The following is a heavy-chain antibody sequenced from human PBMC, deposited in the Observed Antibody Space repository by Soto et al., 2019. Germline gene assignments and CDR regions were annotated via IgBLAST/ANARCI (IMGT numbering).Heavy chain of an antibody. CDR1: GYTFTNYA. CDR3: ARSPRSGGNYYSAMDV. J-gene: IGHJ6*02. Sequence: QVQLVQSGAEVKKPGASVKVSCKASGYTFTNYAMHWVRLAPGQRLEWMGWIHAGNGNTIYSQKFQGRVTITRDTSANTAYMELSSLGSEDTTVYYCARSPRSGGNYYSAMDVWGQGTTVTVSS. V-gene: IGHV1-3*01. CDR2: IHAGNGNT. D-gene: IGHD3-3*01.